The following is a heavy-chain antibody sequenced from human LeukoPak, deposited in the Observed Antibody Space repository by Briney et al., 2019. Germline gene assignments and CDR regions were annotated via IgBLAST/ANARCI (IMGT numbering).Heavy chain of an antibody. J-gene: IGHJ4*02. D-gene: IGHD1-26*01. CDR2: ISSSSSTI. Sequence: GGSLRLSCAASGFTFSSYSMNWVRQAPGKGLEWVSYISSSSSTIYYADSVKGRFTISRDNAKNSLYLQMNSLRAEDTAIYYCAKKGGSLSPGNYFDYWGQGTLVTVTS. CDR3: AKKGGSLSPGNYFDY. CDR1: GFTFSSYS. V-gene: IGHV3-48*01.